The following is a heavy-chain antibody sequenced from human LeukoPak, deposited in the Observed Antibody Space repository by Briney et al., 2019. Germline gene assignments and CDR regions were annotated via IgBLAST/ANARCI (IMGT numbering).Heavy chain of an antibody. CDR2: ISSSGTTI. Sequence: GGSLRLSCAASGFTFSSYSMNWVRQAPGKGLEWVSYISSSGTTIYYADSVKGRFTISRDNAKNSLYLQMNSLRAEDTAVYYCARHSYRYYFDYWGQGTLVTVSS. J-gene: IGHJ4*02. CDR3: ARHSYRYYFDY. CDR1: GFTFSSYS. D-gene: IGHD5-18*01. V-gene: IGHV3-48*01.